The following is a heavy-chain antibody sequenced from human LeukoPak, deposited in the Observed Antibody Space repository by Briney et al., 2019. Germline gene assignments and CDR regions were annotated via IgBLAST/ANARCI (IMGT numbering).Heavy chain of an antibody. CDR1: GFTFSDYY. CDR2: ISRRWSTI. CDR3: ARLAVAGTYFDY. J-gene: IGHJ4*02. Sequence: GSLRLSCAASGFTFSDYYMSWIRQAPRKGLEGVPYISRRWSTIYYADSVKGRFTISRDNAKNSLYLQMNRLRAEDTAVYYCARLAVAGTYFDYWGQGTLVTVSS. D-gene: IGHD6-19*01. V-gene: IGHV3-11*01.